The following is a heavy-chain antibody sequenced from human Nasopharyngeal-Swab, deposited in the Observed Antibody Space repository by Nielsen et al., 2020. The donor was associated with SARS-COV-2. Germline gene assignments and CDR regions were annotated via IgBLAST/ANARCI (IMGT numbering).Heavy chain of an antibody. CDR1: GFSFNLYE. D-gene: IGHD1-26*01. J-gene: IGHJ4*02. CDR3: AKDRTPGIVGGRGFDY. CDR2: ISSDGRTI. Sequence: GESLKISCAASGFSFNLYEMNWVRQAPGKGLEWVSYISSDGRTIYYADSVKGRFTMSRDNAKNSLYLQMNSLRAEDTAVYYCAKDRTPGIVGGRGFDYWGQGTLVTVSS. V-gene: IGHV3-48*03.